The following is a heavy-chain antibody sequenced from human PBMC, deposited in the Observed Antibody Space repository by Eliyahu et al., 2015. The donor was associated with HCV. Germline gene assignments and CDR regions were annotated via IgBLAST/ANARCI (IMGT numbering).Heavy chain of an antibody. Sequence: WMMWVRQAPGKGLDWVANIQQDGSEKYYVDSVKGRFTISRDNAKNSLYLQMNSLRAEDTAVYYCARGKGDVWGQGTPVTVSS. J-gene: IGHJ6*02. D-gene: IGHD4-23*01. CDR2: IQQDGSEK. CDR1: W. V-gene: IGHV3-7*03. CDR3: ARGKGDV.